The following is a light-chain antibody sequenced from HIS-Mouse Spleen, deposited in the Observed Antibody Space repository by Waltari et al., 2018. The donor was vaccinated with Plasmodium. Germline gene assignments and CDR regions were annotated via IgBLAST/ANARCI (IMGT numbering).Light chain of an antibody. V-gene: IGKV3-15*01. CDR3: QQYNNWPAWT. CDR1: QSVSSN. J-gene: IGKJ1*01. CDR2: GAS. Sequence: EIVMTQSPATLSVSPGERATLSCRASQSVSSNLAWYQQKLGQAPRLRIYGASTRATGIPARFSGSESETEFTLTISSLQSEDFAVYYCQQYNNWPAWTFGQGTKVEIK.